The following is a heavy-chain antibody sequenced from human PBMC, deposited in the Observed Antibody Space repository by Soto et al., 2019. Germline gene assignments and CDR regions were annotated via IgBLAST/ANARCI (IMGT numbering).Heavy chain of an antibody. J-gene: IGHJ4*02. CDR1: GFTFSSYA. CDR3: ARDTAGLEYDFWSGYWPDDY. D-gene: IGHD3-3*01. V-gene: IGHV3-30-3*01. CDR2: ISYDGSNK. Sequence: QVQLVESGGGVVQPGRSLRLSCAASGFTFSSYAMHWVRQAPGKGLEWVAVISYDGSNKYYADSVKGRFTISRDNSKNTLYPQMNSLRGEDTAVYYCARDTAGLEYDFWSGYWPDDYWGQGTLVTVSS.